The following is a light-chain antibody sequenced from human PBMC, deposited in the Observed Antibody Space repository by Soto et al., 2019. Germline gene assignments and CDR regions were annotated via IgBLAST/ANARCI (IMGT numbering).Light chain of an antibody. CDR2: DAS. V-gene: IGKV3-11*01. Sequence: EIVLTQSPATLSLSPGERATLSCRASQSVSSYLAWYQQKPGQAPRLLIYDASNRATGIPARFSGSGSGTAFTLTISSLEPEDFAVYYCQQRRNCPPTFGGGTKVEIK. CDR3: QQRRNCPPT. CDR1: QSVSSY. J-gene: IGKJ4*01.